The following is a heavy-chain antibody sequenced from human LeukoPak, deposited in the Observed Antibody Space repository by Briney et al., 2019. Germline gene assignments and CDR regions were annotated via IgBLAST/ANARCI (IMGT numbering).Heavy chain of an antibody. CDR1: GYTFTGYY. CDR3: ARVLSPFYDYVWGSYRYTGPYFDY. J-gene: IGHJ4*02. CDR2: INPNSGGT. V-gene: IGHV1-2*02. Sequence: ASVKVSCKASGYTFTGYYMHWVRQAPGQGLEWMGWINPNSGGTNYAQKFQGRVTMTRDTCISTAYMELSRLRSDDTAVYYCARVLSPFYDYVWGSYRYTGPYFDYWGQGTLVTVSS. D-gene: IGHD3-16*02.